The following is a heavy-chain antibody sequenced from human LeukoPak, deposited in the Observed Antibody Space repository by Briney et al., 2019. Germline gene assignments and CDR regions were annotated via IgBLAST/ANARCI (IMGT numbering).Heavy chain of an antibody. Sequence: SVKVSCKASGGTFSSYAISWVRQAPGQGLEWMGGIIPIFGTANYAQKFQGRVTITADKSTSTAYIELSSLRSEDTAVYYCASGTWGRTETFDPWGQGTLVTVSS. CDR3: ASGTWGRTETFDP. V-gene: IGHV1-69*06. J-gene: IGHJ5*02. CDR1: GGTFSSYA. D-gene: IGHD3-16*01. CDR2: IIPIFGTA.